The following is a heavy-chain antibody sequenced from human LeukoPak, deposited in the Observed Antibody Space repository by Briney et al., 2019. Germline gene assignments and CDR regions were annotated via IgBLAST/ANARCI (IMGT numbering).Heavy chain of an antibody. J-gene: IGHJ4*02. V-gene: IGHV1-18*01. CDR3: ARLRITIFGVVIIPKGYFDY. CDR1: RYTFTSYG. CDR2: ISAYSGNT. Sequence: ASVKVSCKASRYTFTSYGISWVRQAPGQGLEWMGWISAYSGNTNYAQKLQGRVTMTTDTSTSTAYMELRSLRSDDTAVYYCARLRITIFGVVIIPKGYFDYWGQGTLVTVSS. D-gene: IGHD3-3*01.